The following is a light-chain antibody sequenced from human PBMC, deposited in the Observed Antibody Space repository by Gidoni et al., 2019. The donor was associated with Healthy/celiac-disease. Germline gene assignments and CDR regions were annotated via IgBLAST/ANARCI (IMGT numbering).Light chain of an antibody. V-gene: IGKV3-20*01. CDR2: GAS. Sequence: VLTPSAGPLSFSPGDRATLSCRDSQSVSSSYLAWYQQKPGQAPRLLIYGASSSDTGIPDRFSGSVSGRDFTLTISGLEPEDFAVYYCQQYGSSPQITCGGGTKVEI. J-gene: IGKJ4*01. CDR3: QQYGSSPQIT. CDR1: QSVSSSY.